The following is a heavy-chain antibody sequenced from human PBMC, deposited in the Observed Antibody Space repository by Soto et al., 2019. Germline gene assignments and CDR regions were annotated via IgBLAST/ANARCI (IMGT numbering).Heavy chain of an antibody. D-gene: IGHD3-10*01. J-gene: IGHJ4*02. CDR3: ATQNSDYGSGTYSY. CDR1: GYTFTDYQ. V-gene: IGHV1-2*04. CDR2: INPNSGDT. Sequence: QVQLMQSGAEVKKPGASVKVSCKASGYTFTDYQIHWVRQAPGQGLEWMGWINPNSGDTNFAEKFQGWVTMTRDVSISTAYRELGSLKSDATAVYYWATQNSDYGSGTYSYWGQGTLVTVSS.